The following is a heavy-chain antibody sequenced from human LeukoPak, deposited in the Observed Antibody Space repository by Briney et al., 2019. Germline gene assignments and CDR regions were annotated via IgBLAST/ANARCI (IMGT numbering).Heavy chain of an antibody. CDR3: TRDRRDGYNDGYFSL. J-gene: IGHJ2*01. CDR2: IRSKSYPETT. V-gene: IGHV3-49*04. CDR1: GFSIAEYA. Sequence: PGGSLRLSCTASGFSIAEYAMTWVRQAPGRGLEWLGFIRSKSYPETTQFAASVRGRFTISRDDSNSVTYLQMNSLKIEDTAVYFCTRDRRDGYNDGYFSLWGRGTLVTVSS. D-gene: IGHD5-24*01.